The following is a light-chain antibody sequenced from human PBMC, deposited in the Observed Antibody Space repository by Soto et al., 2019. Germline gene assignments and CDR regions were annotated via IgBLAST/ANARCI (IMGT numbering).Light chain of an antibody. V-gene: IGKV3-15*01. CDR3: QQYNNWPRT. Sequence: EIVMTQSPATLSVSPGERATLSCRASQSVSYNLAWYQQQPGQAPRLLIYGASTRATGIPARFSGSGSGTEFTLTISSLRSEDFAVYYCQQYNNWPRTFGQGTKWIS. CDR2: GAS. J-gene: IGKJ1*01. CDR1: QSVSYN.